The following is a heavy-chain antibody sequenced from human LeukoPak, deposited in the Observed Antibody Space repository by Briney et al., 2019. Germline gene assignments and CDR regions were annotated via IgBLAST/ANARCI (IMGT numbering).Heavy chain of an antibody. CDR1: GFTFSSYW. V-gene: IGHV3-7*03. D-gene: IGHD6-19*01. CDR2: IKRDGSEK. Sequence: GGSLRLSCAASGFTFSSYWMSWVRQAPGKGLEWVANIKRDGSEKYYVDSVKGRFTISRDNAKNSLYLQMNSLRAEDTAVYYCARDRVSSGWYFDYWGQGTLVTVSS. J-gene: IGHJ4*02. CDR3: ARDRVSSGWYFDY.